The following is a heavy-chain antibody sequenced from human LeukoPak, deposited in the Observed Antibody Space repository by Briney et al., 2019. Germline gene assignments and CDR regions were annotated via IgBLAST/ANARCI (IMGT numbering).Heavy chain of an antibody. V-gene: IGHV3-33*06. CDR3: AKGNFPYVY. D-gene: IGHD1-1*01. CDR2: IWYDGSNK. J-gene: IGHJ4*02. Sequence: PGRSLRLSCAASGFTFSSYGMPWARQAPGKGLEWVAVIWYDGSNKYYADSVKGRFTISRDNSKNTLYLQMNSLRAEDTAVYYCAKGNFPYVYWGQGTLVTVSS. CDR1: GFTFSSYG.